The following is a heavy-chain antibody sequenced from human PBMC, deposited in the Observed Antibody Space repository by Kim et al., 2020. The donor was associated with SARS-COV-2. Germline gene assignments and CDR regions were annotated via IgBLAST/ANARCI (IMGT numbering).Heavy chain of an antibody. CDR1: GDSIISDRG. CDR3: ARGGLLVRGVIPPGYFDW. J-gene: IGHJ4*02. Sequence: SETLSLTCTVSGDSIISDRGWTCVRQTPGKGLEWFGETFHTGSTNYNPSLKSRVTISVDKSKNQFSLRLNSVTAADTAVYFCARGGLLVRGVIPPGYFDWWSQETLVTVSS. V-gene: IGHV4-4*02. CDR2: TFHTGST. D-gene: IGHD3-10*01.